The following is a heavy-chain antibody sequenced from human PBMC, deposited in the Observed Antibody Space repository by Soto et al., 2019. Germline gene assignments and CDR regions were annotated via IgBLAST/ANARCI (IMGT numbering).Heavy chain of an antibody. V-gene: IGHV3-30*18. CDR2: ISYDGSSQ. CDR3: AKDGGWELPRGRGSDY. Sequence: QVQLVESGGGVVQPGRSLRLSCVASGFTFSNYGMHWVRQAPGKGLEWVAVISYDGSSQHYADSVKGRFTISRDNSKNTLYVQMKSLRAEDTAVDYCAKDGGWELPRGRGSDYWGQGTLVTVSS. D-gene: IGHD1-26*01. CDR1: GFTFSNYG. J-gene: IGHJ4*02.